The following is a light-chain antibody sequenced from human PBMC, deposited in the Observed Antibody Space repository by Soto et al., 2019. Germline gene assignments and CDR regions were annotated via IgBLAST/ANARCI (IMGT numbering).Light chain of an antibody. CDR1: QTVSSSF. V-gene: IGKV3-20*01. J-gene: IGKJ1*01. CDR2: DAS. CDR3: QQFGSLGT. Sequence: EFVLAQSPGTLSLSAGERATLSCRASQTVSSSFLAWYQQKPGQAPRLLMFDASNRATDIPDRFSGSGSGTDFTLTIGRLEPEDFAVYYCQQFGSLGTFGQGTKVDIK.